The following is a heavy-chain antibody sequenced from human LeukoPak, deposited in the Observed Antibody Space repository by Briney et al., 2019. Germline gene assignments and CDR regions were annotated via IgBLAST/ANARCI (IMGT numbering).Heavy chain of an antibody. CDR2: IIPIFGTA. J-gene: IGHJ4*02. D-gene: IGHD5-18*01. CDR1: GGTFSSYA. CDR3: ATNPPDTAMGPFDY. V-gene: IGHV1-69*13. Sequence: SVKVSCKASGGTFSSYAISWVRQAPGQGLEWMGGIIPIFGTANYAQKFQGRVTITADESTSTAYMELSSLRSEDTAVYYCATNPPDTAMGPFDYWGQGTLVTVSS.